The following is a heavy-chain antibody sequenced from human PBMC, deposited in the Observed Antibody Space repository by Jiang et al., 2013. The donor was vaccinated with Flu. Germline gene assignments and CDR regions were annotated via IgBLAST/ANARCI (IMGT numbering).Heavy chain of an antibody. CDR2: IDWDDDK. D-gene: IGHD5-18*01. CDR1: GFSLSTSGVG. CDR3: ARTPGGYSSSAAPDY. V-gene: IGHV2-70*01. Sequence: TLTLTCTFSGFSLSTSGVGVGWIRQPPGKALEWLALIDWDDDKYYSTSLKTRLTISKDTSKNQVVLTMTNMDPVDTATYYCARTPGGYSSSAAPDYWGQGTLVTVSS. J-gene: IGHJ4*02.